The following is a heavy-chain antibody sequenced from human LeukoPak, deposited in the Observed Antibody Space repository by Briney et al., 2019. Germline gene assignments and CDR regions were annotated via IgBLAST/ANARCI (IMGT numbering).Heavy chain of an antibody. CDR2: IWYDGSNK. CDR1: GFTFSSYG. V-gene: IGHV3-33*01. D-gene: IGHD6-6*01. J-gene: IGHJ4*02. Sequence: GGSLRLSCAASGFTFSSYGMHWVRQAPGKGLEWVAVIWYDGSNKYYADSVKGRFTISRDNSKNTLYLQMNSLRAEDTAVYYGARDQSSSSPYYFDYWGQGTLVTVSS. CDR3: ARDQSSSSPYYFDY.